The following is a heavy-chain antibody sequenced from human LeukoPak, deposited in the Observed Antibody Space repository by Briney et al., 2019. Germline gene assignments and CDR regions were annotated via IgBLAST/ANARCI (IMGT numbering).Heavy chain of an antibody. CDR1: GFTFSSYS. CDR2: ISSSSSTI. J-gene: IGHJ4*02. CDR3: ARAIISGIFDY. V-gene: IGHV3-48*04. D-gene: IGHD3-10*01. Sequence: GGSLRLSCAASGFTFSSYSMNWVRQAPGKGLEWVSYISSSSSTICYADSVKGRFTISRDNAKNSLYLQMNSLRAEDTAVYYCARAIISGIFDYWGQGTLVTVSS.